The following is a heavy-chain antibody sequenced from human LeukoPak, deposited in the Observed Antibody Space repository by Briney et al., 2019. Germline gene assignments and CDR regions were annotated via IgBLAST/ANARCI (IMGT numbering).Heavy chain of an antibody. D-gene: IGHD3-22*01. Sequence: GGSLRLSCTASGFTFRTFWMAWVRQAPGKGLEWVAIIKQDGSEKKSVDSVKGRFTISRDNAKNSLYLQMNSLGAEDTAVYYCARDPGRGYDIWGQGTMVTVSS. J-gene: IGHJ3*02. CDR3: ARDPGRGYDI. CDR2: IKQDGSEK. CDR1: GFTFRTFW. V-gene: IGHV3-7*01.